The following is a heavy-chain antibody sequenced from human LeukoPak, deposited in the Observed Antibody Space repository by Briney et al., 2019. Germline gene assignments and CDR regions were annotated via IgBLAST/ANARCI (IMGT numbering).Heavy chain of an antibody. CDR1: GGSISSHY. Sequence: ASETLSLTCTVSGGSISSHYWSWIRQAPGKGLEWIGYLFYGGGTTYNSSLKSRVTISVDSSKNQFSLKVRSVTAADTAVYYCARGTTTAAFNWFDPWGQGTLVTVSS. CDR2: LFYGGGT. D-gene: IGHD4-11*01. CDR3: ARGTTTAAFNWFDP. V-gene: IGHV4-59*11. J-gene: IGHJ5*02.